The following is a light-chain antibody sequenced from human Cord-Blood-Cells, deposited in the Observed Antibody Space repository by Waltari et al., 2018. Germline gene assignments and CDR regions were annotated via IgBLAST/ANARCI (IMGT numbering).Light chain of an antibody. CDR2: DVS. CDR3: CSYAGSYV. V-gene: IGLV2-11*01. Sequence: QSPLPQPRSVSGPPGQSVTFSCTGTISDVGGSNYVSWYQQHPGKATKLMIYDVSKRPSGVPDRFSGSKSGNTASLTISALQAEDEADYYCCSYAGSYVFGTGTKVNVL. CDR1: ISDVGGSNY. J-gene: IGLJ1*01.